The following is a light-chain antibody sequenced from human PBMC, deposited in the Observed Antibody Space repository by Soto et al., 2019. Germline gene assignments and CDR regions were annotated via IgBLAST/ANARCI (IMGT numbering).Light chain of an antibody. Sequence: QSALTQPASVSGSPGQSITISCTGTSSDIGAYNYVSWYQQHPGKDPKLMIYDVNIRPSGVSNRLSGSKSGNTASLTISGRQAEDEDDYYCTSWTTSTTMIFGGGTKLTFL. CDR1: SSDIGAYNY. J-gene: IGLJ2*01. CDR3: TSWTTSTTMI. CDR2: DVN. V-gene: IGLV2-14*03.